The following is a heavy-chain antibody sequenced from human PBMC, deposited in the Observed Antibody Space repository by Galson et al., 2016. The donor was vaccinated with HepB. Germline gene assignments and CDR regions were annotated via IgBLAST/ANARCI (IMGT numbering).Heavy chain of an antibody. V-gene: IGHV3-7*05. CDR1: GFTFSTYW. Sequence: SLRLSCAASGFTFSTYWMTWVRQAPGKGLEWVANINQGGSEENYVDSMKGRFTISRDNAKNSLFLQINSLRAEDAAVYYCARDLSFGGGSTWYDGMDFWGQGTTVIVSS. CDR2: INQGGSEE. CDR3: ARDLSFGGGSTWYDGMDF. D-gene: IGHD3-10*01. J-gene: IGHJ6*02.